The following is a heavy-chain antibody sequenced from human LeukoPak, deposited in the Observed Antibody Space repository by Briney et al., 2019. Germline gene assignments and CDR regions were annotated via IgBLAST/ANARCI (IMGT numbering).Heavy chain of an antibody. V-gene: IGHV3-48*03. Sequence: GRSLRLSCAASGFTFSEFEINWVRQAPGKGLEWISYISYRGSTDYYADSVRGRFTISRDNANQSVFLQMNSLRVEDTAVYFCARERGGGYFDYWGQGILVTVSS. CDR2: ISYRGSTD. J-gene: IGHJ4*02. CDR1: GFTFSEFE. CDR3: ARERGGGYFDY. D-gene: IGHD3-10*01.